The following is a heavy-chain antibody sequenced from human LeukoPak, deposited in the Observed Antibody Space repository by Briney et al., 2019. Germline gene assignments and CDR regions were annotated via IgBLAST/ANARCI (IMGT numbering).Heavy chain of an antibody. CDR1: GCSVSSRSVY. CDR3: ARTSSYRVETNVGFDY. Sequence: PSETLSLTCTVSGCSVSSRSVYWSWIRQPPGKGLEWIGYIYYSGSTSYNPSLKSRVTISVDTSKNQFSLKLSAVTAADTAVYYCARTSSYRVETNVGFDYRGQGALVTVSS. V-gene: IGHV4-61*01. CDR2: IYYSGST. D-gene: IGHD4-23*01. J-gene: IGHJ4*02.